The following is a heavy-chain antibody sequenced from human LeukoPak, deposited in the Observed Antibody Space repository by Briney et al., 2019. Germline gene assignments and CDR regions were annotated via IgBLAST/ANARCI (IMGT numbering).Heavy chain of an antibody. D-gene: IGHD2-15*01. J-gene: IGHJ3*02. CDR3: ARGLQAFDI. V-gene: IGHV3-20*04. CDR2: TNWNGGST. Sequence: PGGSLRLSCAASGFTFDDYGMSRVRQAPGKGLEWVSGTNWNGGSTGYADSVKGRFTISRDNAKNSLYLQMNSLRAEDTALYYCARGLQAFDIWGQGTMVTVSS. CDR1: GFTFDDYG.